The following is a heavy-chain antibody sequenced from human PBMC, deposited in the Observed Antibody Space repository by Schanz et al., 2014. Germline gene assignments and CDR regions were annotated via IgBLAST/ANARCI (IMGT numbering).Heavy chain of an antibody. CDR2: ISDSGDTA. CDR3: AKDPRGDKNDRAYYFDY. Sequence: VQLVDSGGGLVKPGGSLRLSCAASGFTFTNYAMSWVRQAPGKGLEWVSLISDSGDTAYYADSVKGRFTISRDNFKGALYLQMSSLRVEDTAVYYCAKDPRGDKNDRAYYFDYWGQGTLVSVSS. V-gene: IGHV3-23*04. D-gene: IGHD3-10*01. J-gene: IGHJ4*02. CDR1: GFTFTNYA.